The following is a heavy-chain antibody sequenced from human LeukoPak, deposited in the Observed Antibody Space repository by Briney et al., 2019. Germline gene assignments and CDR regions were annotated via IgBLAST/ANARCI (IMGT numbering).Heavy chain of an antibody. CDR2: TRFDGSIK. Sequence: QSRGSLRLSCAVSGFIFSDYGFHWVRQAPGKGLEWVAVTRFDGSIKQYADSVKGRFTISRDDSKNTLYLQMNFLKSEDTAVYYCARWGGTRQYYFDYWGQGTLVTVSS. J-gene: IGHJ4*02. CDR1: GFIFSDYG. V-gene: IGHV3-33*01. D-gene: IGHD1-1*01. CDR3: ARWGGTRQYYFDY.